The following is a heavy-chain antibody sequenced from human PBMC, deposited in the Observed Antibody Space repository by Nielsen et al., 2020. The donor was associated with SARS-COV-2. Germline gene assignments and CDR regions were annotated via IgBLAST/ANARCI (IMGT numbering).Heavy chain of an antibody. CDR3: ARGVPLYGTSYKWFDP. CDR2: IIPIFSTT. D-gene: IGHD6-6*01. Sequence: SVKVSCKASGYTFTSYDINWVRQAPGQGLEWMGGIIPIFSTTSYAQKFQGRVTITADESTSTAYMELNSLRFEDTAVYYCARGVPLYGTSYKWFDPWGQGTLVTVSS. CDR1: GYTFTSYD. J-gene: IGHJ5*02. V-gene: IGHV1-69*13.